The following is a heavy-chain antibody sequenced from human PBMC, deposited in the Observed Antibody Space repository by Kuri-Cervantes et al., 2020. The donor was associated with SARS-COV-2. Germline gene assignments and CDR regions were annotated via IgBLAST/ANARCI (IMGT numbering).Heavy chain of an antibody. CDR3: GKVSWLQLWHRYSDS. CDR1: GVAVTGGTYY. V-gene: IGHV4-61*10. J-gene: IGHJ4*02. Sequence: SETLSLTCAVSGVAVTGGTYYWAWIRQPAGKGLEWIGHFDISGSPTYNPSLKNRVTISLDASNNQVSLGLSSATAADTAVYYCGKVSWLQLWHRYSDSWGQGTLVTVSS. D-gene: IGHD5-24*01. CDR2: FDISGSP.